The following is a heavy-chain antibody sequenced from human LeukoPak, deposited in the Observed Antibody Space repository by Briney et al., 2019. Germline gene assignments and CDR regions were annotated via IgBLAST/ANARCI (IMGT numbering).Heavy chain of an antibody. CDR2: VDPEDSET. CDR1: GYTFTDYY. D-gene: IGHD3/OR15-3a*01. J-gene: IGHJ4*02. V-gene: IGHV1-69-2*01. Sequence: GASVKVSCKVSGYTFTDYYMHWVQQAPGKGLEWMGLVDPEDSETIYAEKFQGRVTITADTSTDTAYMELSSLRSEDTAVYYCAKGPSDFDFDYWGQGTLVTVSS. CDR3: AKGPSDFDFDY.